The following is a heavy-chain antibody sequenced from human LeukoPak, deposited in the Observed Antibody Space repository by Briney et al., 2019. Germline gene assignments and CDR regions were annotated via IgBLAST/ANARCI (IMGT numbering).Heavy chain of an antibody. CDR1: GGSISSSNHY. CDR3: ARLTTTVTRAFDY. V-gene: IGHV4-61*05. J-gene: IGHJ4*02. CDR2: IYYSGST. D-gene: IGHD4-17*01. Sequence: SETLSLTCTVSGGSISSSNHYWGWIRQPPGKGLEWIGYIYYSGSTNYNPSLKSRVTISVDTSKNQFSLKLSSVTAADTAVYYCARLTTTVTRAFDYWGQGTLVTVSS.